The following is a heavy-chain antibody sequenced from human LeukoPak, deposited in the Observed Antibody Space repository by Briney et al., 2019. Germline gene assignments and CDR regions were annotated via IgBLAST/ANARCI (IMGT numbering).Heavy chain of an antibody. CDR3: ARHSRNCSGGYCYLYY. D-gene: IGHD2-15*01. J-gene: IGHJ4*02. CDR1: SFTSYW. V-gene: IGHV4-39*01. CDR2: IYSGGTT. Sequence: SFTSYWISWVRQMPGKGLEWIGSIYSGGTTYYNPSLKSRVTISVDTSKNQFSLKLTSVTAADAAAYYCARHSRNCSGGYCYLYYWGQGTLVTVSS.